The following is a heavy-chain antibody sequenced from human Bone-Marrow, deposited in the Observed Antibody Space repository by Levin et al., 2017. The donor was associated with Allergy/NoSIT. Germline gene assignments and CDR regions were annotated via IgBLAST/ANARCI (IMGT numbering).Heavy chain of an antibody. CDR1: GFIFPDYG. D-gene: IGHD4-17*01. CDR2: IWFDGSNK. V-gene: IGHV3-33*01. CDR3: ARWETTVTTSFAH. Sequence: GESLKISCAASGFIFPDYGMSWVRQAPGKGLEWVAIIWFDGSNKYYADSVKGRFTISRDNSNNTLYLQMNSLRVDDTAVYYCARWETTVTTSFAHWGQGTPVTVSS. J-gene: IGHJ4*02.